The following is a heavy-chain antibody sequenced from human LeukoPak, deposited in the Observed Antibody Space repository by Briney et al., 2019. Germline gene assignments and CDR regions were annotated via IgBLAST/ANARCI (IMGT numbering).Heavy chain of an antibody. V-gene: IGHV1-69*05. CDR3: ARDGSPFSSIAARPFDY. D-gene: IGHD6-6*01. Sequence: GASGKVSCKASGGTVSSYAISWVRQAAGQGRGWRGGMMPIFGTANYAQKFQGRVTITTDESTSTAYMELSSLRSEDTAVYYCARDGSPFSSIAARPFDYWGQGTLVTVSS. CDR1: GGTVSSYA. J-gene: IGHJ4*02. CDR2: MMPIFGTA.